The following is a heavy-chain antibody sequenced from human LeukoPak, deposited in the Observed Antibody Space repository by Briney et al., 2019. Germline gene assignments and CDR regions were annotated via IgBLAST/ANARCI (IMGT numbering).Heavy chain of an antibody. CDR3: ARERKSGPIQDY. J-gene: IGHJ4*02. D-gene: IGHD2-8*02. CDR2: IYYSGST. Sequence: PSETLSLTCTVSGGSISSGDYYWSWIRQPPGKGLEWIGYIYYSGSTYYNPSLKSRVTISVDTSKNQFSLKLSSVTAADTAVYYCARERKSGPIQDYWGQGTLVTVSS. V-gene: IGHV4-30-4*08. CDR1: GGSISSGDYY.